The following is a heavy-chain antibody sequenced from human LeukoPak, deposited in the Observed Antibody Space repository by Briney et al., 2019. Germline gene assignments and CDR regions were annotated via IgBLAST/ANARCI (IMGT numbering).Heavy chain of an antibody. D-gene: IGHD3-10*01. CDR2: INTDGSST. V-gene: IGHV3-74*01. Sequence: GGSLRLSCAASGFTFSSYWMHWVRQAPGKGLVWVSRINTDGSSTNYADSVKGRFTISRDNAKNTLYLQMNSLRAEDTAVYYCASLYGSGSYSSDWFDPWGQGTLVTVSS. CDR1: GFTFSSYW. CDR3: ASLYGSGSYSSDWFDP. J-gene: IGHJ5*02.